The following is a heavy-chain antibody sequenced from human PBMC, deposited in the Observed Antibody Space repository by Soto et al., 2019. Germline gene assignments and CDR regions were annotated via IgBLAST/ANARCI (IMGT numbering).Heavy chain of an antibody. CDR1: GYTFSSYA. CDR2: ISGSGGST. Sequence: EVQLLESGGGLVQPGGSLRLSCAASGYTFSSYAMSWVRQAPGKGLEWVSAISGSGGSTYYADSVKGRFTISRDNSKNTLYLQMNSLRAEDTAVYYCAKDSSSWYWVDYWGQGTLVTVSS. V-gene: IGHV3-23*01. D-gene: IGHD6-13*01. CDR3: AKDSSSWYWVDY. J-gene: IGHJ4*02.